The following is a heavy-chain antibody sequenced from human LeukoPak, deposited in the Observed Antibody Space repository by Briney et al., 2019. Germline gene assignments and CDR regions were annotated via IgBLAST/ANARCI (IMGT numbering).Heavy chain of an antibody. D-gene: IGHD5-24*01. Sequence: SVKVSCKASGGTFSSYAISWVRQAPGQGLEWMGGIIPIFGTANYAQKFQGRVTITTDESTSTAHMELSSLRSEDTAVYYCARGFDGDGYTYNWFDPWGQGTLVTVSS. CDR2: IIPIFGTA. CDR1: GGTFSSYA. CDR3: ARGFDGDGYTYNWFDP. V-gene: IGHV1-69*05. J-gene: IGHJ5*02.